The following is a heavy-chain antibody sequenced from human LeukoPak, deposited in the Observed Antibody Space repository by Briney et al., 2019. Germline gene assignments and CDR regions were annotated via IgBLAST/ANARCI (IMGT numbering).Heavy chain of an antibody. CDR2: ISYTGST. CDR1: GGSITSSSHY. Sequence: SETLSLTCSVSGGSITSSSHYWAWIRQSPGKGLEWIGYISYTGSTNYNPSLKSRVSISLDTSKNQFSLKLSSVTAADTAVYYCARLPEFGSGWYFDYWGQGTLVTVSS. J-gene: IGHJ4*02. D-gene: IGHD6-19*01. CDR3: ARLPEFGSGWYFDY. V-gene: IGHV4-61*05.